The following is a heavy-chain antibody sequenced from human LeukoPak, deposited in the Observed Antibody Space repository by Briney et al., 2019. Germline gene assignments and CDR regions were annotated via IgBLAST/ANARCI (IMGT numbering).Heavy chain of an antibody. CDR3: ARDRAYYYDSSGYYYFYH. CDR1: GFTFSDYY. V-gene: IGHV3-11*01. J-gene: IGHJ4*02. Sequence: GGSLRLSCAASGFTFSDYYMSWIRQAPGKGLEWVSYISFSGSPTQYADSVKGRFAISRDNAKNSLYLQMNSLRDEDTAVYYCARDRAYYYDSSGYYYFYHWGQGTLVTVSS. CDR2: ISFSGSPT. D-gene: IGHD3-22*01.